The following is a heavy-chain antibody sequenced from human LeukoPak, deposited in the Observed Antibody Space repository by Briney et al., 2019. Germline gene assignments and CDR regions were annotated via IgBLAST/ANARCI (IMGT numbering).Heavy chain of an antibody. Sequence: ASVKVSCKASGYTFTSYGISWVRQAPGQGLEWMGWISAYNGNTNYAQKLQGRVTMTTDTSTSTAYMELRSLRSDDTAVYYCARLEPRAGYYYMDVWGKGTTVTVSS. CDR1: GYTFTSYG. D-gene: IGHD1-14*01. V-gene: IGHV1-18*01. CDR2: ISAYNGNT. CDR3: ARLEPRAGYYYMDV. J-gene: IGHJ6*03.